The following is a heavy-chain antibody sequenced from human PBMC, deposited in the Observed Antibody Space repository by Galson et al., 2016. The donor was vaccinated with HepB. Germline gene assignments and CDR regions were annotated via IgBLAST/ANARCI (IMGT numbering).Heavy chain of an antibody. J-gene: IGHJ3*01. Sequence: SLRLSCAASGFSFDDYAMTWFRQAPGQGLEWVGLIRSNADGGTTEYAAFVKGTFSISRDDSKSIAYLQMNSLKTEDTGVYYCTRGGADGKPFDLWGQGTMVSVSS. D-gene: IGHD4-23*01. CDR2: IRSNADGGTT. V-gene: IGHV3-49*03. CDR1: GFSFDDYA. CDR3: TRGGADGKPFDL.